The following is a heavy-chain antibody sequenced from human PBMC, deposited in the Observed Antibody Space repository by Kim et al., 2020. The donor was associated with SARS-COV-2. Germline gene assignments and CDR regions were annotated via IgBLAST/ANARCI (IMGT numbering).Heavy chain of an antibody. Sequence: GGSLRLSCAASGFTVSSNYMSWVRQAPGKGLEWVSVIYSGGSTYYADSVKGRFTISRDNSKNTLYLQMNSLRAEDTAVYYCARETTVTTGGGGWFDPWGQGTLVTVSS. V-gene: IGHV3-66*02. CDR3: ARETTVTTGGGGWFDP. CDR1: GFTVSSNY. J-gene: IGHJ5*02. D-gene: IGHD4-17*01. CDR2: IYSGGST.